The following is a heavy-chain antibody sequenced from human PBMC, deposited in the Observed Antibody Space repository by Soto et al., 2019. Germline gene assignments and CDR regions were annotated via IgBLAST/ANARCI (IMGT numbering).Heavy chain of an antibody. Sequence: ASVKVSCKASGYTFTGYCMHWVRQAPGQGLEWMGWINPNSGGTNYAQKFQGWVTMTRDTSISTAYMELSRLRSDDTAVYYCARGAIVVVPAARGSWFDPWGQGTLVTVSS. J-gene: IGHJ5*02. CDR2: INPNSGGT. D-gene: IGHD2-2*01. V-gene: IGHV1-2*04. CDR3: ARGAIVVVPAARGSWFDP. CDR1: GYTFTGYC.